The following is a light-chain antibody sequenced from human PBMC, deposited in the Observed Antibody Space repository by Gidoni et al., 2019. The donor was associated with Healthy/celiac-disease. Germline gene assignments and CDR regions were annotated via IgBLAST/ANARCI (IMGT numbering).Light chain of an antibody. CDR3: RQALQTPMT. CDR2: LGS. CDR1: QSLLHSHGYNY. V-gene: IGKV2-28*01. J-gene: IGKJ3*01. Sequence: DIVMTQSPLSLPVTPGEPASISCRSSQSLLHSHGYNYLDWYLQRTGQSPQLLIILGSKRASGVAHRVSGNGSGKDFTLRISIVEDENVGVYYCRQALQTPMTFGPXTKVDIK.